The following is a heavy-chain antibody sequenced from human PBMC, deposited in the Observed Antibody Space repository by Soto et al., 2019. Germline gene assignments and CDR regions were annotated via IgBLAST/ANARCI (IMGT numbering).Heavy chain of an antibody. CDR2: IGTAGDT. CDR3: ARGYSGYDYYFDY. CDR1: GFTFSSYD. D-gene: IGHD5-12*01. J-gene: IGHJ4*02. Sequence: EVQLVESGGGLVQPGGSLRPSCAASGFTFSSYDMHWVRQATGKGLEWVSAIGTAGDTYYPGSVKGRFTISRENAKNSLYLQMNSLRAEDTAVYYCARGYSGYDYYFDYWGQGTLVTVSS. V-gene: IGHV3-13*01.